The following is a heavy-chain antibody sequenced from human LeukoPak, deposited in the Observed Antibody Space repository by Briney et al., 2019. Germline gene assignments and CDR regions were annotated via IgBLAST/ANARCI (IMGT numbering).Heavy chain of an antibody. V-gene: IGHV3-30*02. CDR1: GFTFSSYG. Sequence: GGSLRLSCAASGFTFSSYGMHWVRQAPGKGLEWVAVIWYGGSNKYYADSVKGRFTISRDNSKNTLYLQMNSLRAEDTAVYYCAKEGGSGSPEGEYYFDYWGQGTLVTVSS. CDR3: AKEGGSGSPEGEYYFDY. D-gene: IGHD3-10*01. J-gene: IGHJ4*02. CDR2: IWYGGSNK.